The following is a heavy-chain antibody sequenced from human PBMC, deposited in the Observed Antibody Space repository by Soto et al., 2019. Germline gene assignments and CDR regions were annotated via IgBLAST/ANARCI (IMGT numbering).Heavy chain of an antibody. J-gene: IGHJ4*02. CDR3: ASVAI. CDR1: GFTFSNYR. Sequence: EVQLVESGRGLVQTGGSLSLSCAASGFTFSNYRMSWVRHAPGKGLEWVANISQDRTEKNYVDYVRGRFTISRDNAKNSLDIQMNSLTAEDTAVYYCASVAIWGQGALVTVSS. CDR2: ISQDRTEK. V-gene: IGHV3-7*01. D-gene: IGHD5-12*01.